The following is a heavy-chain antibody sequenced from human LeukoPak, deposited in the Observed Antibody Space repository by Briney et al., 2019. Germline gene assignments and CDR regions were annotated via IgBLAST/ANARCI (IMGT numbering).Heavy chain of an antibody. V-gene: IGHV3-23*01. J-gene: IGHJ4*02. CDR1: GFTFSNYA. CDR2: ISASARNT. D-gene: IGHD1-1*01. CDR3: AKLVGTGAIPTDY. Sequence: GGSLRLSCVASGFTFSNYAMTWVRQAPGKGLECVSVISASARNTDYADSVKGRFTISRDNSKNTLSLQMNSLRAEDTAIYYCAKLVGTGAIPTDYWGQGTLVTVSS.